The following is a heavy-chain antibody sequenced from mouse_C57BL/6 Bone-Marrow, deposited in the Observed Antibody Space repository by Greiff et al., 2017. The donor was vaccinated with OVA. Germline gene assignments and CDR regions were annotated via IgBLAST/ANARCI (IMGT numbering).Heavy chain of an antibody. CDR3: ARYNYGSSSFDD. Sequence: EVQLQQSGAELVKPGASVKLSCTASGFNIKDYYMHWVKQRTEQGLEWIGRIDPEDGETKYASKFQGKATITADTSSNTAYLQLSSLTSEDTAVYYCARYNYGSSSFDDWGQGTTLTVSS. CDR1: GFNIKDYY. V-gene: IGHV14-2*01. CDR2: IDPEDGET. J-gene: IGHJ2*01. D-gene: IGHD1-1*01.